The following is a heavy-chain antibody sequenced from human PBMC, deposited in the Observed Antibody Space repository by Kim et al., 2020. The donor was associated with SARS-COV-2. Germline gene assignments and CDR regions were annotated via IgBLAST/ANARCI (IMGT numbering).Heavy chain of an antibody. Sequence: GGSLRLSCAASGFTFSNAWMSWVRQAPGKGLEWVGRIKSKTDGGTTDYAAPVKGRFTISRDDSKNTLYLQMNSLKTEDTAVYYCTTDQGNPDILTGYSIYFFWGQGTLVTVSS. CDR3: TTDQGNPDILTGYSIYFF. J-gene: IGHJ4*02. CDR2: IKSKTDGGTT. D-gene: IGHD3-9*01. CDR1: GFTFSNAW. V-gene: IGHV3-15*01.